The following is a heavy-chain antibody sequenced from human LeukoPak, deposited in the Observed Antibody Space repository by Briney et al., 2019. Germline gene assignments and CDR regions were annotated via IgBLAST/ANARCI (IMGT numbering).Heavy chain of an antibody. CDR3: ARRVPFNPYSFDF. D-gene: IGHD3-16*02. CDR1: GGTFSSYA. J-gene: IGHJ3*01. V-gene: IGHV1-69*04. CDR2: IIPILGIA. Sequence: GASVKVSCKASGGTFSSYAISWVRQAPGQGLEWMGRIIPILGIANYAQKFQGRVTITADKSTSTAYLELRSLRSDDTAMYYCARRVPFNPYSFDFWGQGTMLTVSS.